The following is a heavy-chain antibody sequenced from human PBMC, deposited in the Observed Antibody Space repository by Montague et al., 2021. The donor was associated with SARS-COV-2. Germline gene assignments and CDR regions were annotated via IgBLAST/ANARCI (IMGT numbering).Heavy chain of an antibody. D-gene: IGHD6-19*01. CDR3: ATQEDPSGWIPGPFDF. CDR1: GGSISSSSYY. J-gene: IGHJ4*02. CDR2: IYYRGST. Sequence: SETLSLTCTVSGGSISSSSYYWAWIRQPPGKGLEGIGSIYYRGSTYYNPSLKSRVFISVDTSKNQLSLTLTSVTAADTAVYYCATQEDPSGWIPGPFDFWGQGTLLSVSS. V-gene: IGHV4-39*01.